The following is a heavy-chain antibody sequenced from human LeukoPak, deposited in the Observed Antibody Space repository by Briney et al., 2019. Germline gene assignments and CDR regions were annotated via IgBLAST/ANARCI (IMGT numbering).Heavy chain of an antibody. CDR2: IWYNGGNK. J-gene: IGHJ4*02. V-gene: IGHV3-33*01. CDR3: AREPELLSYYFDY. CDR1: GFTFNSHG. D-gene: IGHD1-26*01. Sequence: GESLRLSCAASGFTFNSHGIHWVRQAPGKGLEWVALIWYNGGNKYYADSVKGRFTISRDNSKNTLYLQMNSLRAEDTAVYYCAREPELLSYYFDYWGQGTLVTVSS.